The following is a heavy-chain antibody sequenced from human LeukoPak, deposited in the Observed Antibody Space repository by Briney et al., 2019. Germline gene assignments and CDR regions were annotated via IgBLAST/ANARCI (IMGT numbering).Heavy chain of an antibody. CDR3: ARDGSSWYWDY. J-gene: IGHJ4*02. CDR1: GGSFSGYY. Sequence: PSETLSLTCAVYGGSFSGYYWSWIRQPPGKGLEWIGEINHSGSTNYNPSLKSRVTISVDTSKNQFSLKLSSVTAADTAVYYCARDGSSWYWDYWGQGTLVTVSS. CDR2: INHSGST. V-gene: IGHV4-34*01. D-gene: IGHD6-13*01.